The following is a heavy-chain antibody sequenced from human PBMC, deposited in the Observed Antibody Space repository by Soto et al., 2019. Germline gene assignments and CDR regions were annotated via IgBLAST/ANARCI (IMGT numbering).Heavy chain of an antibody. Sequence: RGSLRLSCTASGFTFSSYSMNWVRQAPGKGLEWVSYISSSSSTIYYADSVKGRFTISRDNAKNSLYLQMNGLRAEDTAVYYCARVRRRGGYDYENDAFDIWGQGTMVTVSS. V-gene: IGHV3-48*01. CDR1: GFTFSSYS. J-gene: IGHJ3*02. CDR3: ARVRRRGGYDYENDAFDI. D-gene: IGHD5-12*01. CDR2: ISSSSSTI.